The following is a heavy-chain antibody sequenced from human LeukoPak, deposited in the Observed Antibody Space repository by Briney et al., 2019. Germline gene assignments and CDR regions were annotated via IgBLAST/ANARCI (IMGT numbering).Heavy chain of an antibody. CDR1: GYTFTGYY. CDR3: AREGLGIAMAGGHRFDP. D-gene: IGHD6-19*01. J-gene: IGHJ5*02. Sequence: ASVKVSCKASGYTFTGYYMHWVRQAPGQGLEWMGWINPNSGGTNYAQKFQGRVTMTRDTSISTAYMELSRLRSDDTAVYYCAREGLGIAMAGGHRFDPWGQGTLVTVSS. V-gene: IGHV1-2*02. CDR2: INPNSGGT.